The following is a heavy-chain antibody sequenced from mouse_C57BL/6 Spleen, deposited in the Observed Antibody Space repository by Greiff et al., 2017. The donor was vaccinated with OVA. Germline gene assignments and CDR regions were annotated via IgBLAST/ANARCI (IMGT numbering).Heavy chain of an antibody. CDR1: GYAFSSSC. CDR3: ARSLEDYYSSYGY. J-gene: IGHJ2*01. Sequence: QVQLKQSGPELVKPGASVKISCKASGYAFSSSCMNWVKQRPGQGLEWIGRIYPGAGDTNYNGKFKGKATLAADNSSSTAYMQLSSLTSEDSAVDVCARSLEDYYSSYGYWGQGTTLTVSS. V-gene: IGHV1-82*01. D-gene: IGHD2-5*01. CDR2: IYPGAGDT.